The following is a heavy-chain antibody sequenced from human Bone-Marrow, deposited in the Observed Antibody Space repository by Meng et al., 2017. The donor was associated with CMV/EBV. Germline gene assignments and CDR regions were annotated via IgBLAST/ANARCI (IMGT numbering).Heavy chain of an antibody. Sequence: QVQLVQSGAEVKKPGASXXVSCKASGYTLTGYGISWVRQAPGQGLEWMGWISADNGKTKFAQKIKGRVNMATDTSTTTAYMELRSLRSDDTAVYYCARVYYDTSGYYLGYYFDYWGQGTLVTVSS. CDR1: GYTLTGYG. D-gene: IGHD3-22*01. J-gene: IGHJ4*02. V-gene: IGHV1-18*04. CDR2: ISADNGKT. CDR3: ARVYYDTSGYYLGYYFDY.